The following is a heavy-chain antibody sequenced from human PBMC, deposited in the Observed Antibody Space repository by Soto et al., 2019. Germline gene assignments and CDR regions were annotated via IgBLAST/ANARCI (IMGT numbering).Heavy chain of an antibody. CDR2: INWNGAYS. Sequence: EVQLVESGGILARPGESLRLSCTASGFKFDDYAFHWVRQAPGKGPEWVSGINWNGAYSGYADSVKGRFTISRDNAGNSVYLQMDTLRPEDTALYYCARVHSSGWYVEPYDAWGQGTMVTVSS. J-gene: IGHJ3*01. V-gene: IGHV3-9*01. D-gene: IGHD6-19*01. CDR1: GFKFDDYA. CDR3: ARVHSSGWYVEPYDA.